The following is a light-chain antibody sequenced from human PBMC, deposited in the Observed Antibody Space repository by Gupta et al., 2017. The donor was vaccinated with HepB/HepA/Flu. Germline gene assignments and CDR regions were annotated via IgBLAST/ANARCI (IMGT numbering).Light chain of an antibody. CDR3: QQANIFLPPT. J-gene: IGKJ4*01. V-gene: IGKV1-12*01. Sequence: DIQLTQSPSSVSASVGDRVTITCRASQGISSWLAWYQQKPGKAPKLLIYAASSLQSGVPSRFSGSGSGTDCTLTISSRQPEDFSADYWQQANIFLPPTFGGGTKVEI. CDR1: QGISSW. CDR2: AAS.